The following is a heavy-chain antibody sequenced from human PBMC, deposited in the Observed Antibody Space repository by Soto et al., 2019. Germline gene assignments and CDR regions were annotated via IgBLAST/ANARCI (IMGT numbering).Heavy chain of an antibody. CDR1: GGSISSDSYS. J-gene: IGHJ4*02. V-gene: IGHV4-30-2*01. Sequence: QLQLQESGSGLVKPSQTLSLTCTVSGGSISSDSYSWSWIRQPPGKGLEWIGYIYHSGSTYYNPSLQSRVTISIDRSKNQFSLNLSYVTAADTAVYYCARVGGYDFWSGPFDYWGQGTLVTVSS. CDR3: ARVGGYDFWSGPFDY. D-gene: IGHD3-3*01. CDR2: IYHSGST.